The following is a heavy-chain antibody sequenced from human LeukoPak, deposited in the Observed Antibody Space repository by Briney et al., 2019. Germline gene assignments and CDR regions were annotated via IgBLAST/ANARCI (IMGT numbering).Heavy chain of an antibody. CDR2: ISGSGGST. J-gene: IGHJ4*02. V-gene: IGHV3-23*01. Sequence: GGSLRLSRAASGFTFSSYAMSWVRQAPGKGLEWVSAISGSGGSTYYAGSVKGRFTISRDNSKNTLYLQMNSLRAEDTAVYYCAKAGSGYCSSTSCYTPDYWGQGTLVTVSS. CDR1: GFTFSSYA. CDR3: AKAGSGYCSSTSCYTPDY. D-gene: IGHD2-2*02.